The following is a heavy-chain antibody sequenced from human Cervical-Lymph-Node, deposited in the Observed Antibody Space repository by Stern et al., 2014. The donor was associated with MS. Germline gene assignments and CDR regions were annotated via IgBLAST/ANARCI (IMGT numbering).Heavy chain of an antibody. V-gene: IGHV3-33*01. J-gene: IGHJ6*02. D-gene: IGHD6-19*01. Sequence: VQLVESGGGVVQPGRSLRLSCAASGFTFSSCGLYWVRQAPGKGLEWVAVIWYDGSNKYYADSVKGRFTISRDNSKNTLYLQMNSLRAEDTAVYYCARDLRLADYYYGMDVWGQGTTVTVSS. CDR3: ARDLRLADYYYGMDV. CDR2: IWYDGSNK. CDR1: GFTFSSCG.